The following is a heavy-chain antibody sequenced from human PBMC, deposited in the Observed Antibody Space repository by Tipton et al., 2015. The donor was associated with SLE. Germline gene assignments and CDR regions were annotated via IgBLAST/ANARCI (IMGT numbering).Heavy chain of an antibody. D-gene: IGHD6-13*01. V-gene: IGHV4-34*01. J-gene: IGHJ5*02. CDR3: ARVDDSSPLDDWFDP. CDR2: INHSGST. CDR1: GGSFSGYY. Sequence: TPSLTCAVYGGSFSGYYGSWIRQPPGKGLEWIGEINHSGSTNYNPSLKSRVTMSVDTAKNQFSLRLSSVTAADTAVYYCARVDDSSPLDDWFDPWGQGTLVTVSS.